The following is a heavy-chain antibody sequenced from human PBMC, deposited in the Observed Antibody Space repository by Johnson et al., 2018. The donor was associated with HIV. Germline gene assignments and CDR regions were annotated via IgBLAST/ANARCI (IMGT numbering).Heavy chain of an antibody. Sequence: VQLVESGGGLVQPGGSLRLSCAASGFTFSSYWMSWVRQAPGKGLEWVANIKQDGSEKYYVDSVKGRFTISRDNSKSTLYLQMNSLGAEDTAVYYCAGIRSSDKDIWGQGTMVTVSS. CDR1: GFTFSSYW. CDR2: IKQDGSEK. CDR3: AGIRSSDKDI. D-gene: IGHD2-21*01. V-gene: IGHV3-7*05. J-gene: IGHJ3*02.